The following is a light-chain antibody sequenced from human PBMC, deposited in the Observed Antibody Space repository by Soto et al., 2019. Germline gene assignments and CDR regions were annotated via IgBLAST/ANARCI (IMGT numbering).Light chain of an antibody. Sequence: QSVLTQPPSVSGAPGQRVTISCTGSSSNIGAGYDVHWYQQLPGTAPKLLIYGNSNRPSGVPDRFSGSKSGTSASLAITGLQADDEAAYYCQSYDRSLSGVVFGGGTKLTVL. CDR2: GNS. V-gene: IGLV1-40*01. CDR3: QSYDRSLSGVV. CDR1: SSNIGAGYD. J-gene: IGLJ2*01.